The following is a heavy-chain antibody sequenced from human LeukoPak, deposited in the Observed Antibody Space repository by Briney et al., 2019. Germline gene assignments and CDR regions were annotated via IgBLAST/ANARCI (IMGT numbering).Heavy chain of an antibody. CDR3: AREPNVDTAMDFGY. CDR2: IIPIFGTA. CDR1: GGTFSSYA. V-gene: IGHV1-69*05. D-gene: IGHD5-18*01. Sequence: GSSVKVSCKASGGTFSSYAISWVRQAPGQGLEWMGRIIPIFGTANYEQKFQGRVTITTDESTSTAYMEPSSLRSEDTAVYYCAREPNVDTAMDFGYWGQGTLVTVSS. J-gene: IGHJ4*02.